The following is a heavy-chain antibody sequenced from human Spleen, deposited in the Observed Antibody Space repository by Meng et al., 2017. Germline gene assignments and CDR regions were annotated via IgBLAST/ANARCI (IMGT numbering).Heavy chain of an antibody. CDR2: IRSKAYGGTT. CDR1: GFTFGDYA. D-gene: IGHD3-22*01. V-gene: IGHV3-49*04. Sequence: GGSLRLSCTASGFTFGDYAMSWVRQAPGKGLEWVGFIRSKAYGGTTEYAASVKGRFTISRDDSNSIDYLQMNSLKTEDTAVYYCTRGSPYYYDSSGSPNFDYWGQGTLVTVSS. CDR3: TRGSPYYYDSSGSPNFDY. J-gene: IGHJ4*02.